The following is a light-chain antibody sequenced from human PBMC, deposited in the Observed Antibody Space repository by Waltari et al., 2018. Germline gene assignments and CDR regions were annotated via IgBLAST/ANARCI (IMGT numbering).Light chain of an antibody. Sequence: QSALTQPASVSGSPGQSITISCTGTSSDAGGYNYVPWYQQHPGKAPKFMIYDVSKRPSGVSNRFSGSKSGNTASLTISGLQAEDEADYYCSSYTSSSTWVFGGGTKLTVL. V-gene: IGLV2-14*01. CDR3: SSYTSSSTWV. CDR2: DVS. J-gene: IGLJ3*02. CDR1: SSDAGGYNY.